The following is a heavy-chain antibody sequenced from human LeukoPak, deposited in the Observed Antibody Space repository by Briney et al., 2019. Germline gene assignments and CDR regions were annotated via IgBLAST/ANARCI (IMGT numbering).Heavy chain of an antibody. CDR1: GASVSSGGYY. V-gene: IGHV4-61*08. CDR3: ARRGGSGRSFDY. D-gene: IGHD3-10*01. Sequence: PSETLSLTCTVSGASVSSGGYYWSWLRQPPGKGLEWIGYIYYSGSTYYNPSLKSRVTISVDTSKNQFSLKVSSVTAADTAVYYCARRGGSGRSFDYCGQGTLVTVSS. J-gene: IGHJ4*02. CDR2: IYYSGST.